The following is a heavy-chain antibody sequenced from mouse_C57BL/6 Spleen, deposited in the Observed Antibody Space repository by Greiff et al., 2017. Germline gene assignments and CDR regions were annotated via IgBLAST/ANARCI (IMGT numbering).Heavy chain of an antibody. CDR1: GYTFTSYN. CDR2: IYPGNGDT. D-gene: IGHD2-4*01. V-gene: IGHV1-12*01. J-gene: IGHJ1*03. Sequence: QVQLKESGAELVRPGASVKMSCKASGYTFTSYNMHWVKQTPRQGLEWIGAIYPGNGDTSYNQKFKGKATLTVDKSSSTAYMQLSSLTSEDSAVYFCARPLDFYWYFDVWGTGTTVTVSS. CDR3: ARPLDFYWYFDV.